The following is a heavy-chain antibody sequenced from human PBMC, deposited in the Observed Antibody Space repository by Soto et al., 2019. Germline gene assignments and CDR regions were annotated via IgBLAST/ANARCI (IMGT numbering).Heavy chain of an antibody. D-gene: IGHD1-1*01. J-gene: IGHJ5*02. CDR3: ATGTNGTTGWYHP. V-gene: IGHV1-2*02. Sequence: QVQLVQSGTEVKKPGASVTVSCKSSGYTFTDFYLHWLRQAPGQGLEWVGWINPKTGDTKSSQNFQGRVTMSRDTSVSTAYIDLTSLTSDDTAMYYCATGTNGTTGWYHPWGQGTRVTVSS. CDR1: GYTFTDFY. CDR2: INPKTGDT.